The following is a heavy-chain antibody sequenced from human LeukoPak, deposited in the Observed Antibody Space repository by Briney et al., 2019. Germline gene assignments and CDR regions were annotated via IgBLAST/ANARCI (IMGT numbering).Heavy chain of an antibody. J-gene: IGHJ2*01. Sequence: SETLSLTCTVSGGSISSYYWSWIRQPAGKGLEWIGRIYTSGSTNYNPSLKSRVTISVDTSKNQFSLKLSSVTAADTAVYYCARDRMGATTSQWYFDLWGRGTLVTVSS. CDR2: IYTSGST. D-gene: IGHD1-26*01. V-gene: IGHV4-4*07. CDR1: GGSISSYY. CDR3: ARDRMGATTSQWYFDL.